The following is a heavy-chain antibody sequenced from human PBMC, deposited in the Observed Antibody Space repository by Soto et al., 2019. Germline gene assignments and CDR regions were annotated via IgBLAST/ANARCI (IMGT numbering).Heavy chain of an antibody. CDR2: INTDGSST. J-gene: IGHJ3*01. CDR1: GFSFSSYW. V-gene: IGHV3-74*01. CDR3: ARSPGGYYID. D-gene: IGHD3-9*01. Sequence: EVQLVESGGGLVQPGGSLRLSCADSGFSFSSYWMHWVRQGPGKGLVWVSRINTDGSSTNYAGSVKGRVTISRDNAKSTLYLQMNSLRAEDTAVYYCARSPGGYYIDWGQGTMVTVSS.